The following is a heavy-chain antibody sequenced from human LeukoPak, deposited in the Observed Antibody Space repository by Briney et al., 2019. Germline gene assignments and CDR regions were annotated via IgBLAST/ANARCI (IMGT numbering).Heavy chain of an antibody. Sequence: GESLKISYEGSAYRFTNYWIGWVRQMPGKGLEWMGIIYPGDSDTRYSPSFQGQVTISADKSISTAYLQWSSLKASDSAMYYCARLAYCSNDVCYSNYYYSMDVWGKGTTVTVSS. V-gene: IGHV5-51*01. D-gene: IGHD2-8*01. J-gene: IGHJ6*03. CDR2: IYPGDSDT. CDR1: AYRFTNYW. CDR3: ARLAYCSNDVCYSNYYYSMDV.